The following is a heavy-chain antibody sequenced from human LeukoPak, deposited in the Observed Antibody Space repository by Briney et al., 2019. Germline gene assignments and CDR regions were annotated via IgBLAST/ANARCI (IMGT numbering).Heavy chain of an antibody. CDR3: ATQQLVRFVLRFQH. D-gene: IGHD6-13*01. CDR2: IIPIFGTA. Sequence: SVKVSCKASGGTFSSSAISWVRQAPGQGLEWMGGIIPIFGTANYAQKFQGRVTMTEDTSTNTAYMELSSLRSEDTAVYYCATQQLVRFVLRFQHWGQGTLVTVSS. CDR1: GGTFSSSA. J-gene: IGHJ1*01. V-gene: IGHV1-69*06.